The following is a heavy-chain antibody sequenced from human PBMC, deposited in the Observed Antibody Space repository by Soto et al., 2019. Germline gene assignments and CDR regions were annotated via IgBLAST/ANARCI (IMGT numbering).Heavy chain of an antibody. Sequence: QVQLVGSGGGGVQPGRSLRLSCAASGFTFSSYGMHWVRQDPGKGLEWVAVISYDGRNKYYADSVKGRFTISRDNSKNTLYLQMSSLRAEDTAVYYCVKDGSSGWPYYYGLDVWGQGTTVTVSS. J-gene: IGHJ6*02. V-gene: IGHV3-30*18. CDR1: GFTFSSYG. D-gene: IGHD6-19*01. CDR3: VKDGSSGWPYYYGLDV. CDR2: ISYDGRNK.